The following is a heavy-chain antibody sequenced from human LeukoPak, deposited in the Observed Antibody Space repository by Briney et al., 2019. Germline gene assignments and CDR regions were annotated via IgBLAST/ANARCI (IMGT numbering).Heavy chain of an antibody. CDR2: INHSGST. Sequence: PSETLSLTCAVSGGSISSGGYSWSWIRQPPGKGLEWIGEINHSGSTNYNPSLKSRVTISVDTSKNLFSLKLSSVTAADTAVYYCARGRPRTPDIVVVPAAIRWFDPWGQGTLVTVSS. D-gene: IGHD2-2*01. CDR3: ARGRPRTPDIVVVPAAIRWFDP. J-gene: IGHJ5*02. CDR1: GGSISSGGYS. V-gene: IGHV4-30-2*01.